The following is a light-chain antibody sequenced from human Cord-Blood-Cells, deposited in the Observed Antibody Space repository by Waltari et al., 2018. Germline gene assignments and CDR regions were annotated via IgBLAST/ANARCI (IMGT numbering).Light chain of an antibody. CDR1: PSVLYSSNNKNY. J-gene: IGKJ1*01. V-gene: IGKV4-1*01. CDR3: QQYYSTPWT. Sequence: DIVMTQSPDSLAVSLGARAPINCKSSPSVLYSSNNKNYLAWYQQKPGQPPKLLIYWASTRESGVPDRFSGSGSGTDFTLPISSLQAEDVAVYYCQQYYSTPWTFGQGTKVEIK. CDR2: WAS.